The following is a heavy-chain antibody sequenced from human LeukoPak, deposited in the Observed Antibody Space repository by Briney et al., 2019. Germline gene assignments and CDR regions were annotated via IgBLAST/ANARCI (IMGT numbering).Heavy chain of an antibody. Sequence: SETLSLTRTVSGGSISGSSYYWGWIRQPPGKGLEWIGEINHSGSTNYNPSLKSRVTISIDTSKSQFSLKLSSVTAADTAVYYCAREGELTMVRGVIYYWGQGTLVTVSS. J-gene: IGHJ4*02. CDR1: GGSISGSSYY. V-gene: IGHV4-39*07. D-gene: IGHD3-10*01. CDR3: AREGELTMVRGVIYY. CDR2: INHSGST.